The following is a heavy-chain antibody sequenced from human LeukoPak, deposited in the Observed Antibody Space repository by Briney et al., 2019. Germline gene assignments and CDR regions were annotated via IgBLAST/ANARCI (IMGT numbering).Heavy chain of an antibody. CDR2: IYNSGST. V-gene: IGHV4-59*01. J-gene: IGHJ4*02. CDR1: GGSISSYF. Sequence: SETLSLTCTVSGGSISSYFWNWFRQPPGKALQWIGYIYNSGSTKYNPSLKSRVTISVDTSKNQFSLKLNSVTAADTAVYYCARGDWSGRGYFDYWGLGTLVTVSS. D-gene: IGHD3-3*01. CDR3: ARGDWSGRGYFDY.